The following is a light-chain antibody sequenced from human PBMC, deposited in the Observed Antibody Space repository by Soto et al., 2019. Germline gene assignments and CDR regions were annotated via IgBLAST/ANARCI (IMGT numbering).Light chain of an antibody. CDR1: QSVSSSY. Sequence: EIVLTQSPGTLSLSPGERATLSCRASQSVSSSYLAWYQQKPGQAPRLLIYGVSNRATGIPDRFSGSGSGTDFTLTISRLEPEDFAVYYCQQYGSSPRTFGQGTRLEIK. CDR2: GVS. J-gene: IGKJ5*01. V-gene: IGKV3-20*01. CDR3: QQYGSSPRT.